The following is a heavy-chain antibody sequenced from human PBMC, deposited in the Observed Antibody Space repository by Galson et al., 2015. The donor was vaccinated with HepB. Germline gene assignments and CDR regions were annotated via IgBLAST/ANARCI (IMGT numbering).Heavy chain of an antibody. D-gene: IGHD4-23*01. CDR2: IHYSEST. J-gene: IGHJ6*02. CDR1: GDSLSSFY. V-gene: IGHV4-59*08. CDR3: ARHPPVTRHYYYGLDV. Sequence: TLSLTCTVSGDSLSSFYWSWIRQPPGKGLEWIGYIHYSESTNYNPSLKSRVTISVDTSKNQFSLYLGSLTAADTAVYYCARHPPVTRHYYYGLDVWGQGTTVTVSS.